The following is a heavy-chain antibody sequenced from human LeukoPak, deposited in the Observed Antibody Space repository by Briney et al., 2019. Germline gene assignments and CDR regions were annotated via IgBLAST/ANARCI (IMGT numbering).Heavy chain of an antibody. J-gene: IGHJ4*02. CDR2: IYSGGGT. D-gene: IGHD3-22*01. CDR1: GFSVSNSY. V-gene: IGHV3-53*01. CDR3: ARDSSGPAS. Sequence: GGSLRLSCAASGFSVSNSYMSWVRQAPGKGLDWVSVIYSGGGTFHSDSVKGRFTASGDYSKNTLYLQMNNLRADDTAVYYCARDSSGPASWGQGTLVTVSS.